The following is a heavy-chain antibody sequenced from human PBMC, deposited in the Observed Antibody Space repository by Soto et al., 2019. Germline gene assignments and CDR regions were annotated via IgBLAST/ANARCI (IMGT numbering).Heavy chain of an antibody. CDR3: ASYVDTAMVQAFDI. CDR1: GYTFTRYG. CDR2: ISAYNGNT. D-gene: IGHD5-18*01. Sequence: ASGKVSCKASGYTFTRYGISWVRQAPGQGLEWMGWISAYNGNTNYAQKLQGRVTMTTNTSTSTAYMELRSLRSDDTAVYYCASYVDTAMVQAFDIWGQGTMVTVSS. V-gene: IGHV1-18*01. J-gene: IGHJ3*02.